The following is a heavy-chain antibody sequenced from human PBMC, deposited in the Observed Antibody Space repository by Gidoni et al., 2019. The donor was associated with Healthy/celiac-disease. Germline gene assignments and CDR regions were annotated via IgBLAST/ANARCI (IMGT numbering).Heavy chain of an antibody. CDR2: INHSGST. CDR1: GGSFSGYY. CDR3: ARYCSSTSCPRAFDI. D-gene: IGHD2-2*01. J-gene: IGHJ3*02. Sequence: QVQLQQWGAGLLKPSETLSLTCAVYGGSFSGYYWSWIRQPPGKGLEWIGEINHSGSTNYNPSLKSRVTISVDTSKNQFSLKLSSVTAADTAVYYCARYCSSTSCPRAFDIWGQGTMVTVSS. V-gene: IGHV4-34*01.